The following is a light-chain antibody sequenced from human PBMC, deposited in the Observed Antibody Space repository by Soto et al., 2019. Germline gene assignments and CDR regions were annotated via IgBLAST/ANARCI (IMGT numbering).Light chain of an antibody. Sequence: EIVMTQSPATLSVSPGERATLSCRASQSVSSNLAWYQQKPGQTPRLLIYGASTRATGIPARFSGSGSGTEFTLTLSSLQSEDVAVYYCQLYNNWPLTFGGGTKVEIK. CDR3: QLYNNWPLT. J-gene: IGKJ4*01. CDR1: QSVSSN. CDR2: GAS. V-gene: IGKV3-15*01.